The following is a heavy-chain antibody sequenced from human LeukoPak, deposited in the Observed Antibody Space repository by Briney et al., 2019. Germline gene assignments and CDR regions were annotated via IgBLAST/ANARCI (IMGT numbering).Heavy chain of an antibody. V-gene: IGHV1-69*06. CDR1: GGTFSSYA. D-gene: IGHD6-19*01. CDR2: LIPIFGTA. CDR3: ARDQGAGIAVAGTGYNWFDP. J-gene: IGHJ5*02. Sequence: EASVKFSCKASGGTFSSYAISWVRPAPGQGLGWMGGLIPIFGTANYTQKFQGRVTITADKSTSTAYMELSSLRSEDTAVYYCARDQGAGIAVAGTGYNWFDPWGQGTLVTVSS.